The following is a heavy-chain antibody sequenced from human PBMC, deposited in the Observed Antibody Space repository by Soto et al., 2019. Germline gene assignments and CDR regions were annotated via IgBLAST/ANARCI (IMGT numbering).Heavy chain of an antibody. CDR2: ICYSGST. CDR3: ARDQYYGSGSFDY. V-gene: IGHV4-31*03. J-gene: IGHJ4*02. CDR1: GGSISSGGYY. Sequence: SETLSLTCTVSGGSISSGGYYWSWIRQHPGKGLEWIGYICYSGSTYYNPSLKSRDTISVDTSKNQFSLKLSSVTAADTAVYYCARDQYYGSGSFDYWGQGTLVTVSS. D-gene: IGHD3-10*01.